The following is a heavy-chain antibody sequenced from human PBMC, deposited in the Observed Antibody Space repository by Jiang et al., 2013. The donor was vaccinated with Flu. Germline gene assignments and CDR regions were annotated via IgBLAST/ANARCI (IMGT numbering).Heavy chain of an antibody. D-gene: IGHD3-10*01. CDR3: AKDYVLLSPNYYYGMDV. Sequence: QAPGKGLEWVAVISYDGSNKYYADSVKGRFTISRDNSKNTLYLQMNSLRAEDTSVYYCAKDYVLLSPNYYYGMDVWGQGTTVTVSS. CDR2: ISYDGSNK. J-gene: IGHJ6*02. V-gene: IGHV3-30*18.